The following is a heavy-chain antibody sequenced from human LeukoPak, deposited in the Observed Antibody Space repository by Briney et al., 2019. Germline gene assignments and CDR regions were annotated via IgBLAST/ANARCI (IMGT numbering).Heavy chain of an antibody. Sequence: SETLSLTCTVSGGSISSYYWSWIRQPPGKGLEWIGYIYYSGSTNYNPSLKSRVTISVDTSKNQFSLKLSSVTAADTAVYYCARAVRGYSYLFDYWGQEPWSPSPQ. V-gene: IGHV4-59*01. J-gene: IGHJ4*01. CDR1: GGSISSYY. CDR2: IYYSGST. CDR3: ARAVRGYSYLFDY. D-gene: IGHD5-18*01.